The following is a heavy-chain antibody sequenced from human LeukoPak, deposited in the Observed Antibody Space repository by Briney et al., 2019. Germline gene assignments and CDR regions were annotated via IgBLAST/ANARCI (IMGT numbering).Heavy chain of an antibody. CDR1: GFTFSSYW. V-gene: IGHV3-7*01. CDR3: ARDHDYYYYGMDV. Sequence: GGSLRLSCAASGFTFSSYWMSWVRQAPGKGLEWVANIKQDGSEKYYVDSVKGRFTISRDNAKNSLYLQMNSLRAEDTAVYYCARDHDYYYYGMDVGGQGTTVTVSS. CDR2: IKQDGSEK. J-gene: IGHJ6*02.